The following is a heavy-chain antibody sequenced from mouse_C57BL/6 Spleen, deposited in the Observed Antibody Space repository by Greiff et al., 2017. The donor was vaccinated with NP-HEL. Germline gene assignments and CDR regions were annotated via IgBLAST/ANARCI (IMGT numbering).Heavy chain of an antibody. Sequence: SGPELVKPGASVKMSCKASGYTFTDYNMHWVKQSHGKSLEWIGYINPNNGGTSYNQKFKGKATLTVNKSSSTAYMELRSLTSEDSAVYYCAYGSSYGYFDYWGQGTTLTVSS. J-gene: IGHJ2*01. CDR3: AYGSSYGYFDY. V-gene: IGHV1-22*01. CDR1: GYTFTDYN. CDR2: INPNNGGT. D-gene: IGHD1-1*01.